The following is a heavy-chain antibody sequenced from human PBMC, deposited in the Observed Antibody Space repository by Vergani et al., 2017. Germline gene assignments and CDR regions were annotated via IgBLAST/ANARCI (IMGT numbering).Heavy chain of an antibody. CDR3: AKDYNIMGALHY. CDR1: GFTFNICA. CDR2: ITYNGGRT. D-gene: IGHD5-12*01. J-gene: IGHJ4*02. V-gene: IGHV3-23*01. Sequence: EVRLLESGGGLVQPGGSLRLSCAASGFTFNICAMSWVRQAPGKGLEWVSTITYNGGRTYYADSVTGRFTISRDNSKNTLFLQLKTLRAEDTGVYCAKDYNIMGALHYWGQGTLVAVSS.